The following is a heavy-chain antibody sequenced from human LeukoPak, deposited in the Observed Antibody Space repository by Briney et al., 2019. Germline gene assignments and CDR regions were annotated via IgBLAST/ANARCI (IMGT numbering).Heavy chain of an antibody. J-gene: IGHJ4*02. Sequence: PGGSLRLSCAASGFTFSSYTMNWVRQAPGKGLEWVAVISYDGSNKYYADSVKGRFTISRDNSKNTLYLQMNSLRAEDTAVYYCAKRGAEVGTTIAPGDYWGQGSLVTVSS. CDR3: AKRGAEVGTTIAPGDY. D-gene: IGHD1-26*01. V-gene: IGHV3-30*18. CDR1: GFTFSSYT. CDR2: ISYDGSNK.